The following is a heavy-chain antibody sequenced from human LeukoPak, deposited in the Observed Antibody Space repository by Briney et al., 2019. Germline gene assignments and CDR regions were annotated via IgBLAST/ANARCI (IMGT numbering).Heavy chain of an antibody. CDR3: AVTLGYYDFWSGYQIDY. V-gene: IGHV3-21*01. CDR1: GFTFSNYA. Sequence: GGSLRLSCAASGFTFSNYAMSWVRQAPGKGLEWVSSISSSSSYIYYADSVKGRFTISRDNAKNSLYLQMNSLRAEDTAVYYCAVTLGYYDFWSGYQIDYWGQGTLVTVSS. CDR2: ISSSSSYI. D-gene: IGHD3-3*01. J-gene: IGHJ4*02.